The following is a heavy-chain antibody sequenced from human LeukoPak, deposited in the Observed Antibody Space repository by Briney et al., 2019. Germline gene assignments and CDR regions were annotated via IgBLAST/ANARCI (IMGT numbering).Heavy chain of an antibody. CDR1: GFTFSSYA. CDR2: ISGSGGST. J-gene: IGHJ4*02. Sequence: GGSLSLSCAASGFTFSSYAMSWVRQAPGKGLEWVSAISGSGGSTYYADSVKGRFTISRDNSKNTLYLQMNSLRAEDTAVYYCAKDHSSGWYGGHDFDYWGQGTLVTVSS. D-gene: IGHD6-19*01. CDR3: AKDHSSGWYGGHDFDY. V-gene: IGHV3-23*01.